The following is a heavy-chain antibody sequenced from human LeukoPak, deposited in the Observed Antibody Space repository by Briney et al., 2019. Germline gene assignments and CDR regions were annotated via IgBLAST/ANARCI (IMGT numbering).Heavy chain of an antibody. J-gene: IGHJ4*02. Sequence: PGGSLRLSCAASRFTFSNAWMSWVRQAPGKGLVWVSRINSDGSSTSYADSVKGRFTISRDNAKNTLYLQMNSLRAEDTAVYYCARDVGWISVTYFDYWGQGTLVTVSS. CDR2: INSDGSST. V-gene: IGHV3-74*01. CDR3: ARDVGWISVTYFDY. CDR1: RFTFSNAW. D-gene: IGHD4-11*01.